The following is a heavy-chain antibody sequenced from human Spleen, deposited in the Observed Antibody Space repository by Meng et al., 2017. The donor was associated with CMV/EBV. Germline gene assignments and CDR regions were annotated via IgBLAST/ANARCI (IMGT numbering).Heavy chain of an antibody. CDR1: GFTFSSYS. V-gene: IGHV3-21*01. J-gene: IGHJ3*01. D-gene: IGHD2-15*01. Sequence: GGSLRLSCAASGFTFSSYSMNWVRQAPGKGLEWVSSISSSSSYIYYADSVKGRFTISRDNAKNSLYLQMNSLRPEETAVYFCASSRLPGDHIDAASVWGQGTLVTVSS. CDR2: ISSSSSYI. CDR3: ASSRLPGDHIDAASV.